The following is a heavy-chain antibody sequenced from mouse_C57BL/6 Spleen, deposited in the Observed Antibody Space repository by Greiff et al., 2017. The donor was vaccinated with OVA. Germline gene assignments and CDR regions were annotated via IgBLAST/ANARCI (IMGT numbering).Heavy chain of an antibody. Sequence: VKLQQPGAELVRPGSSVKLSCKASGYTFTSYWMHWVKQRPIQGLEWIGNIDPSDSETHYNQKFKDKATLTVDKSSSTAYMQLSSLTSEDSAVYYCARSPDYYGSSPYYFDYWGQGTTLTVSS. CDR3: ARSPDYYGSSPYYFDY. CDR1: GYTFTSYW. CDR2: IDPSDSET. D-gene: IGHD1-1*01. J-gene: IGHJ2*01. V-gene: IGHV1-52*01.